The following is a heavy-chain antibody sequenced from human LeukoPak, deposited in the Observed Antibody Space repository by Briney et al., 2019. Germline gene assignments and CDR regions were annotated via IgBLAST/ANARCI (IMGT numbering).Heavy chain of an antibody. Sequence: GGSLRLSCAASGFTFSSYGMSWVRQAPGKGLEWVSAISGSGGSTYYADSVKGRFTISRDNSKNTLYLQMNSLRAEDTAVYYCAKDLEDLPQVPFDYWGQGTLVTVSS. D-gene: IGHD1-1*01. J-gene: IGHJ4*02. CDR1: GFTFSSYG. V-gene: IGHV3-23*01. CDR2: ISGSGGST. CDR3: AKDLEDLPQVPFDY.